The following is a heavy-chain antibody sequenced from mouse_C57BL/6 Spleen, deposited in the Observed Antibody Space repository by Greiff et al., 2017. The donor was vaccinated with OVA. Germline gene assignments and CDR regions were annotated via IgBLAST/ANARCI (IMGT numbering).Heavy chain of an antibody. Sequence: QVQLQQPGAELVKPGASVKMSCKASGYTFTSYWITWVKQRPGQGLEWIGDIYPGSGSTTYNEKFKSKATLTVDTSSSTAYMQLSSLTSEDSAVYYCARGGGWDGYYFDYWGQGTTLTVSS. CDR2: IYPGSGST. D-gene: IGHD4-1*01. J-gene: IGHJ2*01. V-gene: IGHV1-55*01. CDR3: ARGGGWDGYYFDY. CDR1: GYTFTSYW.